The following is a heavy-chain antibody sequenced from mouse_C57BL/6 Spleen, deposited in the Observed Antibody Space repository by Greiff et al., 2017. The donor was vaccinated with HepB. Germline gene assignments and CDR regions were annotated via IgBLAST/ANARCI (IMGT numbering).Heavy chain of an antibody. Sequence: EVNLVESGGDLVKPGGSLKLSCAASGFTFSSYGMSWVRQTPDKRLEWVATISSGGSYTYYPDSVKGRFTISRDNAKNTLYLQMSSLKSEDTAMYYCARLNYYGSSPHWYFDVWGTGTTVTVSS. V-gene: IGHV5-6*01. D-gene: IGHD1-1*01. J-gene: IGHJ1*03. CDR1: GFTFSSYG. CDR3: ARLNYYGSSPHWYFDV. CDR2: ISSGGSYT.